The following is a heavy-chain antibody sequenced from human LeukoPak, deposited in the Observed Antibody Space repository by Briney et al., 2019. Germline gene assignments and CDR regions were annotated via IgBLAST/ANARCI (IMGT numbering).Heavy chain of an antibody. V-gene: IGHV4-4*07. D-gene: IGHD3-3*01. CDR2: IYTSGST. Sequence: SETLSLTCTVSGGSISSYYWSWIRQPAGKGLEWIGRIYTSGSTNYNPSLKSRVTMSVDTSKNQFSLKLSSVTAADTAVCYCARDSAAYDFWSGPSYYYYYMDVWGKGTTVTVSS. J-gene: IGHJ6*03. CDR3: ARDSAAYDFWSGPSYYYYYMDV. CDR1: GGSISSYY.